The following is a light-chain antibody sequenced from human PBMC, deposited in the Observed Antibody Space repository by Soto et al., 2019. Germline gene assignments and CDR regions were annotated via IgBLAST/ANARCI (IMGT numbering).Light chain of an antibody. CDR2: SSS. CDR1: QWFSGKN. CDR3: QQYGTWIT. Sequence: EIVSTQSPATLSLSPGERVSLSCGASQWFSGKNLAWYQQKPGQPPRLLIYSSSVRASGVPDRFRGSGSGTDFTLTITRLEPEDFAVYYCQQYGTWITFGQGTRLETK. V-gene: IGKV3-20*01. J-gene: IGKJ5*01.